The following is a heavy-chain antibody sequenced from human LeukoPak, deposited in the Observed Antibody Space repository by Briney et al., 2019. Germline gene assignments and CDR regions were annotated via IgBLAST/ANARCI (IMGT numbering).Heavy chain of an antibody. CDR3: VREKPLNGFRVFDM. CDR1: GDTISAYS. CDR2: INPNSGGT. V-gene: IGHV1-2*02. Sequence: GASVKVSCKAAGDTISAYSLNWVRQAPGQGLEWMGWINPNSGGTNYAQKFQGRVTMTRDTSISTAYMELSRLRSDDTALYYCVREKPLNGFRVFDMWGQGTMVTVSS. D-gene: IGHD2-8*01. J-gene: IGHJ3*02.